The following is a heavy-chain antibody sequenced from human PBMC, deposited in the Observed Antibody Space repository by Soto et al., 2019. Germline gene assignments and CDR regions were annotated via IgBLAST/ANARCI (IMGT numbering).Heavy chain of an antibody. CDR2: IIPIFGTA. D-gene: IGHD3-10*01. V-gene: IGHV1-69*13. CDR3: ARDSGQNNWFDP. J-gene: IGHJ5*02. CDR1: GGTFSSYA. Sequence: SVKVSCKASGGTFSSYAISWVRQAPGQGLEWMGGIIPIFGTANYAQKFQGRVTITADESTSTAYMELSSLRSEDTAVYYCARDSGQNNWFDPWGQGTLVTVSS.